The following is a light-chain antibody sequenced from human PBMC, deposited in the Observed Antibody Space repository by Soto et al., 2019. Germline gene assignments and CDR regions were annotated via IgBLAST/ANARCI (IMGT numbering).Light chain of an antibody. J-gene: IGKJ1*01. CDR3: QQRSNLWP. Sequence: EFVTTQSPAALSVSTGERATLSCRASQGLGTNLAWYQQKPGQAPRLLIYGASNRATGIPARFSGSGSGTDFTLTISSLEPEDFAVYYCQQRSNLWPSGQG. V-gene: IGKV3D-11*01. CDR1: QGLGTN. CDR2: GAS.